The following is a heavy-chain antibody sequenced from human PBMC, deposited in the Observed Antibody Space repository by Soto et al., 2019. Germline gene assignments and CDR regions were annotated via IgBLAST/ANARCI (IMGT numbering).Heavy chain of an antibody. J-gene: IGHJ4*02. Sequence: PSETLSLTCTVSGGSISSSSYYWGWIRQPPGRGLGWIGSIYFTGATHYNVSLTSRVIISVDTSRNQFSLRLNSVTATDTAVYYCARHVRGWQLMLDNWGQGSLVTVSS. CDR2: IYFTGAT. V-gene: IGHV4-39*01. CDR1: GGSISSSSYY. CDR3: ARHVRGWQLMLDN. D-gene: IGHD2-15*01.